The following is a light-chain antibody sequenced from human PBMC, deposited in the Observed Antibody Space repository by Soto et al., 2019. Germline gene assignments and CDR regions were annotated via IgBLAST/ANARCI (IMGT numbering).Light chain of an antibody. CDR2: KAS. V-gene: IGKV1-5*03. J-gene: IGKJ1*01. CDR1: QTISTW. Sequence: DIQMTQSPYSLSAAVGERVTITCRASQTISTWLAWYQQKPGKAPKLLIYKASTLKSGVPSRFSGSGSGTEFTLTISSLQPDDFATYYCQHYNSYSEAFGQGTKVDIK. CDR3: QHYNSYSEA.